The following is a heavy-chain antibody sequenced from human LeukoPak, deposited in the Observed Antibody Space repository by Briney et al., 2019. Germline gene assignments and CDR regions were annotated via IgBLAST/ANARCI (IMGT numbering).Heavy chain of an antibody. CDR2: ISTSSSTT. CDR1: GFTFSSYG. Sequence: GRSLRLSXAASGFTFSSYGMHWVRQAPGKGLEWVSYISTSSSTTYYADSVKGRFAISRDNAKNSLYLQMNSLRVEDTAVYYCARDLLASRSAFDIWGQGTMVTVSS. V-gene: IGHV3-48*01. J-gene: IGHJ3*02. CDR3: ARDLLASRSAFDI.